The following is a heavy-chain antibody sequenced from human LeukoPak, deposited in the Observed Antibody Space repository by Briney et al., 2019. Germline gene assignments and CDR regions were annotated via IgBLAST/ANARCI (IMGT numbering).Heavy chain of an antibody. V-gene: IGHV3-7*01. Sequence: GGALRLSCAAPGLAFSSDWRSWGRQAPGKGLKRGANIKQDGSEKYYVDSVKGRFTISRDNAKNSLYLQMNSLRAEDTAVYYCARGLHCSSTSCYSPDAFDIWGQGTMVTVSS. CDR2: IKQDGSEK. D-gene: IGHD2-2*01. CDR1: GLAFSSDW. J-gene: IGHJ3*02. CDR3: ARGLHCSSTSCYSPDAFDI.